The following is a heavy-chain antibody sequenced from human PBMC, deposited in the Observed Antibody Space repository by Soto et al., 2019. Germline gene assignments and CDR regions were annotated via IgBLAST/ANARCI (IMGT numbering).Heavy chain of an antibody. V-gene: IGHV3-11*01. D-gene: IGHD3-10*01. Sequence: QVQLVESGGGLVKPGGSLRLSCAASGFTLSDHYMTWIRQAPGKGLEWVSKISGSGTSIYYADSVKGRFTVSRDNAKNSVYLQMDSLRAEDTAVYYCASDLYYYASAYWGQGTLLTVSS. J-gene: IGHJ4*02. CDR1: GFTLSDHY. CDR3: ASDLYYYASAY. CDR2: ISGSGTSI.